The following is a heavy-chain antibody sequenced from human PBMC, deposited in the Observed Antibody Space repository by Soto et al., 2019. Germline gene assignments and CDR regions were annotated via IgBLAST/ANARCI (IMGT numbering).Heavy chain of an antibody. J-gene: IGHJ4*02. D-gene: IGHD3-10*01. V-gene: IGHV3-21*01. Sequence: PGGSLRLSCAASGFTFSSYSMNWVRQAPGKGLEWVSSITTGTTYIYYADSVKGRFTISRDNAKNSLYLQMNSLRAEDTAIYYCARDSFGDYLDYWGQGTLVTVSS. CDR1: GFTFSSYS. CDR2: ITTGTTYI. CDR3: ARDSFGDYLDY.